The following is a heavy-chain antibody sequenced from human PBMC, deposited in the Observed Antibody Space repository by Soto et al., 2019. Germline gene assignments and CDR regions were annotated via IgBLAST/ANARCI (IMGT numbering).Heavy chain of an antibody. D-gene: IGHD3-10*01. CDR2: INPNSGGT. CDR3: ARSGKYYYGSGSYYTRYYYYYGMDV. J-gene: IGHJ6*02. Sequence: QVQLVQSGAEVKKPGASVKVSCKASGYIFINYYIHWVRQAPGQGLEWMGWINPNSGGTNYAQKFQGWVTMTRDTSISTAYMELSRLRSDDTAVYYCARSGKYYYGSGSYYTRYYYYYGMDVWGQGTTVTVSS. CDR1: GYIFINYY. V-gene: IGHV1-2*04.